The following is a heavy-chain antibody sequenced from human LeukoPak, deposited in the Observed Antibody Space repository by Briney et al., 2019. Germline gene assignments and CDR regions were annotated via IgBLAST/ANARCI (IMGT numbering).Heavy chain of an antibody. V-gene: IGHV4-39*01. CDR1: GGSISSSSYY. J-gene: IGHJ5*02. CDR2: IYYSGST. CDR3: ARQLNYSDIRGYPLKTWFDP. Sequence: PSETLSLTCTVSGGSISSSSYYWGWIRQPPGKGLEWIGSIYYSGSTYYNPSLKSRVTIPVDTSKNQFSLKLSSVTAADTAVYYCARQLNYSDIRGYPLKTWFDPWGQGTLVTVSS. D-gene: IGHD3-22*01.